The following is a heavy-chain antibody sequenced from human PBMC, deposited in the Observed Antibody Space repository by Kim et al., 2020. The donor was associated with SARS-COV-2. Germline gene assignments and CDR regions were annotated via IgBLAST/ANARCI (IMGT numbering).Heavy chain of an antibody. CDR2: INHSGST. CDR3: ARDEYSSGWYGQKDYCDY. J-gene: IGHJ4*02. D-gene: IGHD6-19*01. CDR1: GGSFSGYY. V-gene: IGHV4-34*01. Sequence: SETLSLTCAVYGGSFSGYYWSWIRQPPGKGLEWIGEINHSGSTNYNPSLKSRVTISVDTSKNQFSLKLSSVTAADTAVYYCARDEYSSGWYGQKDYCDYWGQGTLVTVSS.